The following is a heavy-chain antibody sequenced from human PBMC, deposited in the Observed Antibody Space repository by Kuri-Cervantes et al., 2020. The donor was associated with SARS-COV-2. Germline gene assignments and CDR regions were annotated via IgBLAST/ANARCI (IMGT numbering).Heavy chain of an antibody. V-gene: IGHV3-30*04. D-gene: IGHD3-16*01. CDR2: ISFDGSNK. J-gene: IGHJ3*01. CDR1: GFTFRSYA. Sequence: LSLTCAASGFTFRSYAMYWVRQTPGKGLEWVATISFDGSNKHYADSVKGRFTISRDNSKNTLYLQMNSLRVEDSAVFYCARRHWDRAFGDALDFWGPGTTVTVSS. CDR3: ARRHWDRAFGDALDF.